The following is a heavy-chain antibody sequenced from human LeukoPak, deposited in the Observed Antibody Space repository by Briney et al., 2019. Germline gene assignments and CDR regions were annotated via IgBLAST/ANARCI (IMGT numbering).Heavy chain of an antibody. Sequence: PSETLSLTCTVSGGSISSGDYYWSWIRQPPGKGLEWIGYIYYSGSTYYNPSLKSRVTISVDTSKNQFSLKLSSVTAADTAVYYCARLGHQIDWSGPPLWFDPWGQGTLVTVSS. CDR1: GGSISSGDYY. J-gene: IGHJ5*02. CDR3: ARLGHQIDWSGPPLWFDP. V-gene: IGHV4-30-4*08. CDR2: IYYSGST. D-gene: IGHD3-3*01.